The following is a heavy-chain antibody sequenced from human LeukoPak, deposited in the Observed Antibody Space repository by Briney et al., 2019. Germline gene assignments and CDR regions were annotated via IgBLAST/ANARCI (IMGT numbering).Heavy chain of an antibody. Sequence: PGGSLRLSCAASGFTFSSYSMNWVRQAPGKGLEWVSSISSSSSYIYYADSVKGRFTISRDNSKNTLYLQMNSLRAEDTAVYYCARDYYDSSGYDAFDIWGQGTMVTVSS. CDR1: GFTFSSYS. J-gene: IGHJ3*02. CDR3: ARDYYDSSGYDAFDI. CDR2: ISSSSSYI. V-gene: IGHV3-21*04. D-gene: IGHD3-22*01.